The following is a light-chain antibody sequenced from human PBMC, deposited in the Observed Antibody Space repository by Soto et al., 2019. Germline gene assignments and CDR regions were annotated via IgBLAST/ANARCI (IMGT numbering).Light chain of an antibody. J-gene: IGKJ5*01. V-gene: IGKV1-39*01. CDR2: AAS. CDR3: QQSYSTLLT. Sequence: DIRMTQCPSSLSGSVGDRVTITWGASQSIRSYLNWYKQKPGKAPKLLIYAASSLQSGVPSRLSGSGHGTDLTTTISSMKNEDFETYYCQQSYSTLLTFGQGTRLEI. CDR1: QSIRSY.